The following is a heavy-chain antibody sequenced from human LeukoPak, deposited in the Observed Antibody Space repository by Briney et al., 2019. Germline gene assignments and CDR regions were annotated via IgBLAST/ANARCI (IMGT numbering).Heavy chain of an antibody. CDR2: IYTSGST. J-gene: IGHJ5*02. CDR3: ARESYSSTAAGFDP. Sequence: SSETLSLTCTVSGGSISSYYWSWIRQPAGKGLEWIGRIYTSGSTNYNPSLKSRVTMSVDTSKNQFSLKLSSVTAADTAVYYCARESYSSTAAGFDPWGQGTLVTVSS. D-gene: IGHD6-13*01. V-gene: IGHV4-4*07. CDR1: GGSISSYY.